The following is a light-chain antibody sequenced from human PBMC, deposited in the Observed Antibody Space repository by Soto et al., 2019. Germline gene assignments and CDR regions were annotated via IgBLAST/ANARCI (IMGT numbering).Light chain of an antibody. V-gene: IGKV1-13*02. CDR3: QQFNV. J-gene: IGKJ4*01. CDR2: DAS. CDR1: QGIGSA. Sequence: AIQLTQSPSSLSASVGDRVTITCRASQGIGSALAWYQQKPGKAPKLLIYDASSLESGVPSRFCGSGSGTDFTLTISSLQPEDFATYYCQQFNVFGGGTKVDIK.